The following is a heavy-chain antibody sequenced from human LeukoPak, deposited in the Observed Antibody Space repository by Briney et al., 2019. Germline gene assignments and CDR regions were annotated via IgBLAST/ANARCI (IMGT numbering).Heavy chain of an antibody. CDR2: ISGSGGST. Sequence: GGSLRLSCAASGFSFSSYEMNWVRQAPGKGLEWVSAISGSGGSTYYADSVKGRFTISRDNSKNTLYLQMNSLRAEDTAVYYCAKDSGYYLNRFDYWGQGTLVTVSS. CDR1: GFSFSSYE. CDR3: AKDSGYYLNRFDY. J-gene: IGHJ4*02. D-gene: IGHD3-22*01. V-gene: IGHV3-23*01.